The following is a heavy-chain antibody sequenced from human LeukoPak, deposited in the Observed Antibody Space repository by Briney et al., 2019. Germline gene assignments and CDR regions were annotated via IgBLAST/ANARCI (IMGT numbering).Heavy chain of an antibody. CDR2: ISYDGSEE. V-gene: IGHV3-30-3*01. Sequence: GRSLRLSCAASGFTFSSYAVHWVRQPPGKGLEWVTIISYDGSEEYYADSVKGRFTISRDNSKNTLYLQMNSLRAEDTAVYYCTRGFGESSHAFDIWGRGTMVTVSS. J-gene: IGHJ3*02. CDR1: GFTFSSYA. D-gene: IGHD3-10*01. CDR3: TRGFGESSHAFDI.